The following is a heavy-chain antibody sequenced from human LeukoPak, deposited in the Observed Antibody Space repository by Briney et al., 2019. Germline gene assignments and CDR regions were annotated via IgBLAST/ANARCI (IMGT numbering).Heavy chain of an antibody. D-gene: IGHD2-15*01. V-gene: IGHV3-30*18. CDR3: AKSQAATLAVGDY. CDR2: ISYDGSNK. Sequence: QAGGSLRLSCAASGFTFSSYAMHWVRQAPGKGLEWVAVISYDGSNKYYADSVKGRFTISRDNSKNTLYLQMNSLRAEDTAVYYCAKSQAATLAVGDYWGQGTLVTVSS. CDR1: GFTFSSYA. J-gene: IGHJ4*02.